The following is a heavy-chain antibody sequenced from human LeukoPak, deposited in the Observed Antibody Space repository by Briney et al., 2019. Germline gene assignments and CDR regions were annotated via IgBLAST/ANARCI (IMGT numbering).Heavy chain of an antibody. CDR3: ASSTDGYNLGTGGVDH. D-gene: IGHD5-24*01. Sequence: GGSLRLSCAASGLTFSSYSMNWVRQAPGKGLEWVSCISSTSSYRYYAGSVKGRFTISRDNAKNSLYLQMNSLRAEDTAVYYCASSTDGYNLGTGGVDHWGQGTLVTVSS. CDR2: ISSTSSYR. J-gene: IGHJ4*02. CDR1: GLTFSSYS. V-gene: IGHV3-21*01.